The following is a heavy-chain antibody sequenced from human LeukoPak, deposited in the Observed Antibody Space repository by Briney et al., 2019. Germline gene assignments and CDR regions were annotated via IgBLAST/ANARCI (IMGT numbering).Heavy chain of an antibody. V-gene: IGHV1-2*02. D-gene: IGHD2-15*01. CDR1: GYTFTGYY. Sequence: ASVKVSCKASGYTFTGYYMHWVRQAPGQGLEWMGWINPNSGGTNYAQKFQGRVTVTRDTSISTAYMELSRLRSDDTAVYYCARDLVGVAPGKPYYMDVWGKGTTVTVSS. CDR2: INPNSGGT. CDR3: ARDLVGVAPGKPYYMDV. J-gene: IGHJ6*03.